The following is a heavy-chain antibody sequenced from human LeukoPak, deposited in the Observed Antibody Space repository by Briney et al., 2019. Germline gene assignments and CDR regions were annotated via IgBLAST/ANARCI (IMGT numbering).Heavy chain of an antibody. CDR3: AKASGTHFDD. J-gene: IGHJ4*02. CDR2: IDNSGAYT. V-gene: IGHV3-23*01. D-gene: IGHD3-10*01. CDR1: GFTFSTYA. Sequence: GGSLRLSCAASGFTFSTYAVSWVRQVPGMGLEWVSTIDNSGAYTYYADSVKGRFTISRDNSKNTLYLQMNSLRAEDTAVYYCAKASGTHFDDWGQGTLVTVSS.